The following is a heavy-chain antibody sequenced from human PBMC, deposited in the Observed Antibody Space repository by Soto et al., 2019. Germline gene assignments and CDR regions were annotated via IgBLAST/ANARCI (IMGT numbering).Heavy chain of an antibody. CDR1: GVTCGSYG. CDR2: IWYDGSNK. CDR3: ARAPHGKSGYNTVLAF. D-gene: IGHD3-22*01. V-gene: IGHV3-33*01. Sequence: PVGLLRLSCAAAGVTCGSYGMRWVSQAPGKGLEWVAVIWYDGSNKYYADSVKGRFTISRDNSKNTLYLQMNSLRAGDTAVEYCARAPHGKSGYNTVLAFRGKGTTVPVS. J-gene: IGHJ6*03.